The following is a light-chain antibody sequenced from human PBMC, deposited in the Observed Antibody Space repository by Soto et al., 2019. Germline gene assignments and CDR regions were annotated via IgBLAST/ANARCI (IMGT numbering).Light chain of an antibody. CDR3: QQYYSYPRLT. Sequence: DIQMTQSPSTLSASVGDRVTITCRASQNINGWLAWYQQKPGKAPKLLIYAASSLQSGVPSRFSGSGSGTDFTLTISCLQSEDFATYYCQQYYSYPRLTFGGGTKVDIK. CDR1: QNINGW. CDR2: AAS. J-gene: IGKJ4*01. V-gene: IGKV1-5*01.